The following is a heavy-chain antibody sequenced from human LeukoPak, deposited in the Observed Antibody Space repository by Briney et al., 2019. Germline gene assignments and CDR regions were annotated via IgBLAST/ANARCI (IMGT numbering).Heavy chain of an antibody. CDR2: ISAYNGNT. CDR1: GYTFTSYG. J-gene: IGHJ3*02. V-gene: IGHV1-18*01. D-gene: IGHD1-26*01. Sequence: GASVKVSCKASGYTFTSYGISWVRQAPGQGLEWMGWISAYNGNTNYAQKLQGRVTMTTDTSTSTAYMELRSLRSDDTAVYYCAREPDGKWELLFRSPRGDTFDIWGQGTMVTVSS. CDR3: AREPDGKWELLFRSPRGDTFDI.